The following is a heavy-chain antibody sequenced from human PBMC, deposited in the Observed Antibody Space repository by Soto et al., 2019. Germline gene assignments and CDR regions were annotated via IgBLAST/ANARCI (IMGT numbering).Heavy chain of an antibody. CDR3: VTWTPIPYYFDY. J-gene: IGHJ4*02. V-gene: IGHV3-23*01. CDR1: GFTFSSYA. D-gene: IGHD1-1*01. Sequence: HPGGSLRLSCAASGFTFSSYAMSWVRQAPGKGLEWVSAISGSGGSTYYADSVKGRFTISRDNSKNTLYLQMNSLRAEDTAVYYCVTWTPIPYYFDYWGQGTLVTVSS. CDR2: ISGSGGST.